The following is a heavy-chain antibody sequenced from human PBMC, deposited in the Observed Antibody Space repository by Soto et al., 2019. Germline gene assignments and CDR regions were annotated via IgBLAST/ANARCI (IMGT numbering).Heavy chain of an antibody. CDR2: ISGSGGST. CDR3: AKDRDCSSTSCYYDY. J-gene: IGHJ4*02. V-gene: IGHV3-23*01. D-gene: IGHD2-2*01. CDR1: GFTFSSYA. Sequence: GGSLRLSCAASGFTFSSYAMSWVRQAPGKGLEWVSAISGSGGSTYYADSVKGRFTISRDKSKNTLYLQMNSLRAEDTAVYYCAKDRDCSSTSCYYDYWGQGTLVTVSS.